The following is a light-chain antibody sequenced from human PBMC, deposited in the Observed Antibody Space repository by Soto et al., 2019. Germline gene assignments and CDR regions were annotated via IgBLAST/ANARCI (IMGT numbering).Light chain of an antibody. V-gene: IGKV1-17*01. Sequence: DIQMTQSPSSLSASVGDRVTITFRASHGIRNDLGWYQQRQGKAPKRLIYAASSLQIGVPSRFSGSGSGTEFTITISSLQPEDSATYYCLQHNSYPWTFGQGNKVEIK. CDR1: HGIRND. CDR2: AAS. J-gene: IGKJ1*01. CDR3: LQHNSYPWT.